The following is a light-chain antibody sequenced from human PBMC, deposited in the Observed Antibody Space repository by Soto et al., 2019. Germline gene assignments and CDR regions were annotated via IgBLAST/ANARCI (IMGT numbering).Light chain of an antibody. CDR1: SSNIGNNY. CDR2: DNN. J-gene: IGLJ1*01. Sequence: QSVLEQPPSVSAAPGQKVTISCSGSSSNIGNNYVSWYQQLPGTAPKLLIYDNNKRPSGIPDRFSGSKSGTSATLGITGLQTGDEADYYCGSWDSSLSAYVFGTGTKVTV. CDR3: GSWDSSLSAYV. V-gene: IGLV1-51*01.